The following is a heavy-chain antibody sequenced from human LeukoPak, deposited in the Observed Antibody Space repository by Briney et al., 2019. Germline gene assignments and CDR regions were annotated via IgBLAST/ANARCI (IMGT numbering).Heavy chain of an antibody. CDR3: ASGGINMVRGGYYFDY. CDR1: GFSLGCCA. V-gene: IGHV3-21*04. CDR2: ITDSGTYI. D-gene: IGHD3-10*01. Sequence: KPGGSLRLSCAASGFSLGCCAMSWVRQAPGKGLEWVSSITDSGTYIYYAESLKGRFTISRDNSKNTLYLQMNCLRAEDTAVYYCASGGINMVRGGYYFDYWGQGTLVTVSS. J-gene: IGHJ4*02.